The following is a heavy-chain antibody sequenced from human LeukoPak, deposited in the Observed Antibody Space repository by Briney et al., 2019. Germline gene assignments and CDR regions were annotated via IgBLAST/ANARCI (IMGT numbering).Heavy chain of an antibody. J-gene: IGHJ4*02. CDR2: IRTKANNYAT. CDR1: GCTVSGSC. V-gene: IGHV3-73*01. CDR3: TSPRPDYTDSAARFDC. Sequence: GGSQNPSCAASGCTVSGSCIHWARQASGKGLEWVGRIRTKANNYATAFAASVKSRFTISRDDSKNTAYLQMNSLKTEDTAVYYCTSPRPDYTDSAARFDCWGQGTLVTVSS. D-gene: IGHD4-17*01.